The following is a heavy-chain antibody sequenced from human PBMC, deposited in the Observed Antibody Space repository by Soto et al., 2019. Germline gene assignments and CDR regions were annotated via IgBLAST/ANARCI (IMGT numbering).Heavy chain of an antibody. V-gene: IGHV4-31*03. J-gene: IGHJ6*02. CDR3: ARAVTTGYCYYGMEV. CDR1: GGSISSGGYY. D-gene: IGHD4-17*01. CDR2: IYYSGIT. Sequence: SETLSLTCTVSGGSISSGGYYWSWIRQHPGKGLEWIGYIYYSGITDYNPSLKSRVTISVDTSKNQFSLKLSSVTAADTAVYSCARAVTTGYCYYGMEVWGRGTTVTVSS.